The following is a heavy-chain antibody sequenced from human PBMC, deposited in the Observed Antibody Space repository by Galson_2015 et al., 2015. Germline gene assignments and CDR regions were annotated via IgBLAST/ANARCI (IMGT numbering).Heavy chain of an antibody. CDR2: ISAYNGNT. D-gene: IGHD3-3*01. Sequence: SVKVSCKASGYTFTSYGISWVRQAPGQGLEWMGWISAYNGNTNYAQKLQGRVTMTTDTSTSTAYMELRSLRSDDTAVYYCARDPADTIFGVVITKGYFDYWGQGTLVTVSS. CDR1: GYTFTSYG. CDR3: ARDPADTIFGVVITKGYFDY. J-gene: IGHJ4*02. V-gene: IGHV1-18*01.